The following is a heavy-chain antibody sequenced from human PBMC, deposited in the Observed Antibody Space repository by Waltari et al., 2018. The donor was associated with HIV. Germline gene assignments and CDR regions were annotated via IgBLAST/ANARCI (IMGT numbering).Heavy chain of an antibody. CDR2: IWFDGGKK. CDR1: GLSFSDSG. V-gene: IGHV3-33*01. D-gene: IGHD2-15*01. Sequence: QVQVVESGGGVVQPGTSLRLSCEASGLSFSDSGMHWVRQAPGKGLEWVAVIWFDGGKKVFADSVKGRFTISRDNSKNTVELHMNSVTAEDTAVYYCARASPEGGYLDYWGQGTLVTVSS. J-gene: IGHJ4*02. CDR3: ARASPEGGYLDY.